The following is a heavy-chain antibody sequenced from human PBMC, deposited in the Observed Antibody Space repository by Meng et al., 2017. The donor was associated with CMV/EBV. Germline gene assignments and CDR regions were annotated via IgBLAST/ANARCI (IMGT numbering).Heavy chain of an antibody. Sequence: GESLKISCAASGFTFSSYSMNWVRQAPGKGLEWVSSISSSSSYIYYADSVKGRFTISRDNAKSSLYLQMNSLRAEDTAVYYCARVQCYDSSGYPCYWGQGTLVTVSS. CDR1: GFTFSSYS. CDR3: ARVQCYDSSGYPCY. J-gene: IGHJ4*02. CDR2: ISSSSSYI. D-gene: IGHD3-22*01. V-gene: IGHV3-21*01.